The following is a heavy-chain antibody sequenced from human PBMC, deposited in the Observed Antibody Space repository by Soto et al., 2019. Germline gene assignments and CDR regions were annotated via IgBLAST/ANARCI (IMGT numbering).Heavy chain of an antibody. D-gene: IGHD3-22*01. CDR2: LYYSGST. V-gene: IGHV4-59*01. CDR3: ARVIGYYDSSGFYPYVDF. J-gene: IGHJ4*02. Sequence: SETLSLTCTVSSGSISPYYWSWILQPPGKGLEWIGYLYYSGSTSYNPSLKSRVTISLDTSKNQFSLKLSSVTAADTAVYYCARVIGYYDSSGFYPYVDFWGLGTLVT. CDR1: SGSISPYY.